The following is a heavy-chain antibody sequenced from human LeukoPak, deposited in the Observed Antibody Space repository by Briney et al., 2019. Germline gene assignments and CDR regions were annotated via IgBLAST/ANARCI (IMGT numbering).Heavy chain of an antibody. CDR3: ARDRISRDYSSSWSRFDP. J-gene: IGHJ5*02. D-gene: IGHD6-13*01. V-gene: IGHV1-8*01. Sequence: ASVKVSCKASGYTFTSYDINWVRQATGRGLEWMGWMNPNSGNTGYAQKFQGRVTMTRNTSISTAYMELSSLRSEDTAVYYCARDRISRDYSSSWSRFDPWGQGTLVTVSS. CDR1: GYTFTSYD. CDR2: MNPNSGNT.